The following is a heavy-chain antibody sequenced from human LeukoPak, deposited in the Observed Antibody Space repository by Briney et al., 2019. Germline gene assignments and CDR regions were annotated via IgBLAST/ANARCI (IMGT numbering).Heavy chain of an antibody. V-gene: IGHV3-30-3*01. CDR2: ISYDGSNK. Sequence: AGGSLRLSCAASGFTFSSYAMHWVRQAPGKGLEWVAVISYDGSNKYYADSVKGRFTISRDNSKNTLYLQMNSLRAEDTAVYYCARALKSRYTAMVFGYWGQEPLVTVSS. J-gene: IGHJ4*02. D-gene: IGHD5-18*01. CDR3: ARALKSRYTAMVFGY. CDR1: GFTFSSYA.